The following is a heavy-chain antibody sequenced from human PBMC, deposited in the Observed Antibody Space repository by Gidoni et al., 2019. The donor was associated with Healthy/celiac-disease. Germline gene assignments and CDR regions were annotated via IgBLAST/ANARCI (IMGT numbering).Heavy chain of an antibody. J-gene: IGHJ1*01. Sequence: QVQLVESGGGVVHPGRSLRLSCAASGFTFSSYAMHWVRQAPGKGLEWVAVISYDGSNKYYADSVKGRFTISRDNSKNTLYLQMNSLRAEDTAVYYCARGGKRESGREYFQHWGQGTLVTVSS. CDR2: ISYDGSNK. CDR1: GFTFSSYA. D-gene: IGHD3-10*01. CDR3: ARGGKRESGREYFQH. V-gene: IGHV3-30-3*01.